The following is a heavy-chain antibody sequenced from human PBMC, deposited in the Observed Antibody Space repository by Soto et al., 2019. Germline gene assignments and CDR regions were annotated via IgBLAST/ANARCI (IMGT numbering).Heavy chain of an antibody. CDR2: IIVIFGTV. V-gene: IGHV1-69*12. J-gene: IGHJ6*02. CDR3: ARGGLRFLESHGMDV. CDR1: GGTFRSYA. Sequence: QVQLVQSGAEVKKPGSSVKVSCKASGGTFRSYAISWVRQAPGQGLEWMGGIIVIFGTVNYAQKFQGRVTIXXDXSXXTAYMELSSLRSEDTAVYYCARGGLRFLESHGMDVWGQGTTVTVSS. D-gene: IGHD3-3*01.